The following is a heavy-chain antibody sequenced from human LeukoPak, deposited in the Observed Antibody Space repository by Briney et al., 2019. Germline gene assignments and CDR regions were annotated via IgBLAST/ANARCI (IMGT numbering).Heavy chain of an antibody. V-gene: IGHV3-7*01. J-gene: IGHJ4*02. CDR3: PRIKGAPSADIPY. CDR1: GFIFSGYW. Sequence: GGSLRLSCAASGFIFSGYWMSWVRQAPGKGLGGVANIDQDGSEKYYVDSVKGRFTISKDNAKNLLFLQMNSLRADDTAVYYCPRIKGAPSADIPYWGQGTLVTVSS. CDR2: IDQDGSEK. D-gene: IGHD6-6*01.